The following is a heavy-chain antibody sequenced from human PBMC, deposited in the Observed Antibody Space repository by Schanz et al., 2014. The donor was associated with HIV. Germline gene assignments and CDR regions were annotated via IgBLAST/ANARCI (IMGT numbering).Heavy chain of an antibody. V-gene: IGHV3-7*01. CDR2: MNQDGSRK. J-gene: IGHJ6*02. D-gene: IGHD3-22*01. CDR1: GFTFSSYW. CDR3: AKDRNQYDSRYIGKGNYYYYYGMDV. Sequence: EVQLVESGGGLVQPGGSLRLSCAASGFTFSSYWMTWVRQAPGKGLEMVANMNQDGSRKYYVDSVKGRFTISRDNSKNTVYLQAKSLRPEDTAVYYCAKDRNQYDSRYIGKGNYYYYYGMDVWGQGTTVTVSS.